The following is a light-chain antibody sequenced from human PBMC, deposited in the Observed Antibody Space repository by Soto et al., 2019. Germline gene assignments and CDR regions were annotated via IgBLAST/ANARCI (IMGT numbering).Light chain of an antibody. CDR3: QQSYSTPLT. CDR1: QSIGNY. J-gene: IGKJ4*01. CDR2: GAS. Sequence: DIQMTQSPSSLSASVGDRVTITCRASQSIGNYLNWYQHKPGKAPKLLIYGASSLHSGVPSSFSGSGSGTDFTLTISSLQPEDFATHYCQQSYSTPLTFGGGTKVEIK. V-gene: IGKV1-39*01.